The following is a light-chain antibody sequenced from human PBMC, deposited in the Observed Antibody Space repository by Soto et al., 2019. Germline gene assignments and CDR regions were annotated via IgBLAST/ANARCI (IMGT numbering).Light chain of an antibody. CDR3: QQYGSSPT. Sequence: EILLTQSPGTLSLSTGERATLSCRASQSVSSSYLAWYQQKPGQAPRLLIYGASSRATGIPDRLSGSGSGTDFTLTIRRLEPEDFAVYYCQQYGSSPTFGQGTKVDIK. J-gene: IGKJ1*01. CDR1: QSVSSSY. V-gene: IGKV3-20*01. CDR2: GAS.